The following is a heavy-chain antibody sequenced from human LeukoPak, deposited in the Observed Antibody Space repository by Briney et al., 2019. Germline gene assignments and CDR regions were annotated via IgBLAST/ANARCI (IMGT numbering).Heavy chain of an antibody. CDR1: GYTLTELS. V-gene: IGHV1-24*01. CDR3: ARDKPRGYYYYMDV. J-gene: IGHJ6*03. Sequence: ASVKVSCKVSGYTLTELSMHWVRQAPGKGLEWMGGFDPEDGETIYAQKFQGRVTMTEDTSTDTAYMELSSLRSDDTAVYYCARDKPRGYYYYMDVWGKGTTVTISS. CDR2: FDPEDGET.